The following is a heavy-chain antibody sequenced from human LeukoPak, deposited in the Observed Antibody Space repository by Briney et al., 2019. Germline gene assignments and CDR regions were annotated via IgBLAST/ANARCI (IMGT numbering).Heavy chain of an antibody. V-gene: IGHV3-74*01. Sequence: GGSLRLSCAASGFTFSSYWMHWVRQAPGKGLVWVSRINSDGSSTSYADSVKGRFTISRDNSKNTLYLQMNSLRAEDTAVYYCAKAAYYYDSSGYSRLDSAFDIWGQGTMVTVSS. CDR1: GFTFSSYW. D-gene: IGHD3-22*01. CDR2: INSDGSST. CDR3: AKAAYYYDSSGYSRLDSAFDI. J-gene: IGHJ3*02.